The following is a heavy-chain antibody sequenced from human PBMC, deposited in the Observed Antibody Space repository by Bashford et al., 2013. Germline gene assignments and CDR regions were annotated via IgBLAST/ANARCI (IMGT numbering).Heavy chain of an antibody. J-gene: IGHJ5*02. CDR2: ISIGQNYV. D-gene: IGHD3-22*01. CDR3: ARQRWNQYYYDSSGFWGIDWFDP. V-gene: IGHV1-3*04. Sequence: WVRQAPGQSLEWMGFISIGQNYVKVSQSFQDRVTITWDRSTKTSYVEVTGLRSADTAVYYCARQRWNQYYYDSSGFWGIDWFDPWGQGTLVTVSS.